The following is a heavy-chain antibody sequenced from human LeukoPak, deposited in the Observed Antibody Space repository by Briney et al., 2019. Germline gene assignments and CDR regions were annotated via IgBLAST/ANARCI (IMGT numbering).Heavy chain of an antibody. J-gene: IGHJ4*02. CDR3: ARGTGYNSGWYKY. Sequence: SETLSLTCTVSGGSVSSGSYYWSWIRQPPGKGLEWIGYIYDSRSTNYNPSLKSRVTISVDTSKNQFSLKLSSVTAADTAVYYCARGTGYNSGWYKYWGQGTLVTVSS. CDR1: GGSVSSGSYY. CDR2: IYDSRST. D-gene: IGHD6-19*01. V-gene: IGHV4-61*01.